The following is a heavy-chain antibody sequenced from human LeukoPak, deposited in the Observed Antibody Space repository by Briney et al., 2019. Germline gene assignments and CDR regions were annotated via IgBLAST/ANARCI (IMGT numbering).Heavy chain of an antibody. V-gene: IGHV4-39*01. D-gene: IGHD3-22*01. J-gene: IGHJ5*02. CDR2: LSYSGST. Sequence: SETLSPTCTVSGGSISSNSYYWGWIRQPPGKGPEWIASLSYSGSTSYNPSLKSRVTISVDTSKNQFSLKLSSVTAADTAVYYCARQKDYYDSSGYHNTWFDPWGQGTLVTVSS. CDR1: GGSISSNSYY. CDR3: ARQKDYYDSSGYHNTWFDP.